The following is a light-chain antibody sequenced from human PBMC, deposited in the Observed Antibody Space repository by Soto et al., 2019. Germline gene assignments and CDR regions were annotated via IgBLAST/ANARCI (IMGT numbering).Light chain of an antibody. Sequence: QSALTQPASVSGSPGQSITISCTGNSSDVGDYNYVSWYQQHPGKAPKVMIYDVSNRPSGVSNRFSGSKSGNTASLTISGLQAEDEADYYCSSYTSSSTLVFGTGTKVTVL. J-gene: IGLJ1*01. CDR3: SSYTSSSTLV. CDR2: DVS. V-gene: IGLV2-14*01. CDR1: SSDVGDYNY.